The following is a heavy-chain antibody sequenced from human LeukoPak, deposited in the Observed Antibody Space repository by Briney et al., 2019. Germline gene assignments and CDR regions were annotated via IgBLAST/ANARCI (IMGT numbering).Heavy chain of an antibody. Sequence: SETLSLTCTVSGGSISSYYWSWIRQPPGKGLEWIGEINHSGSTNYNPSLKSRVTISVDTSKNQFSLKLSSVTAADTAVYYCARVYYDSSPFVYYFDYWGQGALVTVSS. D-gene: IGHD3-22*01. CDR2: INHSGST. J-gene: IGHJ4*02. V-gene: IGHV4-34*01. CDR3: ARVYYDSSPFVYYFDY. CDR1: GGSISSYY.